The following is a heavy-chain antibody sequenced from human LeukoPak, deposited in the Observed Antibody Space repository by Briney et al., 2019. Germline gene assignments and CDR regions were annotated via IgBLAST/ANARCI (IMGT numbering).Heavy chain of an antibody. D-gene: IGHD6-6*01. V-gene: IGHV3-11*04. J-gene: IGHJ4*02. CDR2: ISSSGSTI. CDR1: GFTFSDYY. Sequence: AGGSLRLSCAASGFTFSDYYMSWIRQAPGKGLEWVSCISSSGSTIYYADSVKGRFTISRDNAKNSLYLQMNSLRAEDTAVYYCARDAYSSSSSDYWGQGTLVTVSS. CDR3: ARDAYSSSSSDY.